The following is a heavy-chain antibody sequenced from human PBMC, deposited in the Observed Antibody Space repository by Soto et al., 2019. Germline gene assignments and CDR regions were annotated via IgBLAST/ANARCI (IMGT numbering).Heavy chain of an antibody. CDR2: MSYEGSEK. CDR3: VKDKGAAAGFDY. D-gene: IGHD6-13*01. V-gene: IGHV3-30*18. CDR1: GFTFSNNG. J-gene: IGHJ4*02. Sequence: QVHLVESGGGVVQPGRSLTLSCAASGFTFSNNGMHWVRHAPGKGLEWMGVMSYEGSEKYYAGSVKGRFTISRDNSKNTLYLQMDTLRAEDTAIYYCVKDKGAAAGFDYWGQGILVSVSS.